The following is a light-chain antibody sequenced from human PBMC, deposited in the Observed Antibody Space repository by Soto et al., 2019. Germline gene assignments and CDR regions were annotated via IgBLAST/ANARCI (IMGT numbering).Light chain of an antibody. CDR1: SGHSSYA. CDR3: QTWGTGIRV. CDR2: LNSDGSH. V-gene: IGLV4-69*01. J-gene: IGLJ3*02. Sequence: QPVLTQSPSASASLGASVKLTCTLSSGHSSYAIEWHQQQPEKGPRYLMKLNSDGSHSKGDAIPDRFSGSSSGAERYLTISSLQSEDEADYYCQTWGTGIRVFGGGTKVTVL.